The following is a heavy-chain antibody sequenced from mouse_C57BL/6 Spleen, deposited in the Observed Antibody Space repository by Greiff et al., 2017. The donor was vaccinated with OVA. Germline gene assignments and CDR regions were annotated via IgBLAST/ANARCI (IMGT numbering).Heavy chain of an antibody. CDR1: GYTFTSYW. CDR3: ARNYDPHAMDY. CDR2: IDPSDSYT. J-gene: IGHJ4*01. V-gene: IGHV1-50*01. Sequence: QVQLQQPGAELVKSGASVKLSCKASGYTFTSYWMQWVKQRPGQGLEWIGEIDPSDSYTNYNQKFKGKATLTVDTSSSTAYMQLSSLTSEDSAVYYCARNYDPHAMDYWGQGTSVTVSS. D-gene: IGHD2-4*01.